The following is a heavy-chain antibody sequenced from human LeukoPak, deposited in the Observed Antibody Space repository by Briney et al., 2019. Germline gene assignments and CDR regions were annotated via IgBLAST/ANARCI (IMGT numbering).Heavy chain of an antibody. J-gene: IGHJ4*02. V-gene: IGHV3-30*04. CDR2: ISYDGSNK. D-gene: IGHD3-10*01. CDR3: ARAGEFSAKYYFDY. Sequence: GGSLRLSCAASGFTFSSYAMHWVRQAPGKGLEWVAVISYDGSNKYYADSVKGRFTISRDNSKNTLYLQMNSLRAEDTAVYSCARAGEFSAKYYFDYWGQGTLVTVSS. CDR1: GFTFSSYA.